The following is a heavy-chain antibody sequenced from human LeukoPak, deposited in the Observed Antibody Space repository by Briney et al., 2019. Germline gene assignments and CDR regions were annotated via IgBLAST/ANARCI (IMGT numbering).Heavy chain of an antibody. D-gene: IGHD3-22*01. CDR2: INGNGGST. CDR3: APYFYDSSGYSN. Sequence: PGGSLRLSCSASGFTFSNFAMHWVRQAPGKALEYVSAINGNGGSTYYADSVKGRFTISRDNSKNTLYLQMSSLRPEDTAVYYCAPYFYDSSGYSNWGQGTLVTVSS. V-gene: IGHV3-64D*06. CDR1: GFTFSNFA. J-gene: IGHJ4*02.